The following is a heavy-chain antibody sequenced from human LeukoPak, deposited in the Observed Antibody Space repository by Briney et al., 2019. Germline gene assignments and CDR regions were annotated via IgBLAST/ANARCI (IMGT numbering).Heavy chain of an antibody. Sequence: GRSLRLSCAASGFTFSTYAIHWVRQAPGKGLEWVAVISYDGTNKYYSDSVRGRFAISRDNPKNTLYLQMNNLRPGDTAVYYCATVGGSADYWGQGTLVSVSS. CDR1: GFTFSTYA. V-gene: IGHV3-30*03. D-gene: IGHD2-15*01. CDR2: ISYDGTNK. J-gene: IGHJ4*02. CDR3: ATVGGSADY.